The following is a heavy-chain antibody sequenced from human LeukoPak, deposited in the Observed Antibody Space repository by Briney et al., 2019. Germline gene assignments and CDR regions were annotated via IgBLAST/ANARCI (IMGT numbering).Heavy chain of an antibody. CDR1: GFTFSNSG. J-gene: IGHJ4*02. CDR3: ARSLDY. Sequence: GGSLRLSCAASGFTFSNSGMNWVRRAPGKGLEWVANINKDGSEKYYVDSVKGRFTISRDNAKNSLYLQMNNLRAEDTAVFYCARSLDYWGQGTLVTVSS. CDR2: INKDGSEK. V-gene: IGHV3-7*03.